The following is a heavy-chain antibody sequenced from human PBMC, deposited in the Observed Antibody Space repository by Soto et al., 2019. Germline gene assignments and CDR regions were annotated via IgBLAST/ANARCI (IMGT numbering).Heavy chain of an antibody. V-gene: IGHV4-34*01. CDR2: INHSGST. CDR3: ARGHFDWLSRGYYYYYMDV. CDR1: GGSFSGYY. Sequence: SETLSLTCAVYGGSFSGYYWSWIRQPPGKGLEWIGEINHSGSTNYNPSLKSRVTISVDTSKNQFSLKLSSVTAADTAVYYCARGHFDWLSRGYYYYYMDVWGKGTTVTVSS. D-gene: IGHD3-9*01. J-gene: IGHJ6*03.